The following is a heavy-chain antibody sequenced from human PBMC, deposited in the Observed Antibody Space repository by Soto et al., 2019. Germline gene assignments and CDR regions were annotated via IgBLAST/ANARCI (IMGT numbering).Heavy chain of an antibody. CDR3: ARDGYDGSGSPYPAY. CDR1: GGSMSEYF. J-gene: IGHJ4*02. CDR2: VYYLGST. V-gene: IGHV4-59*01. D-gene: IGHD3-10*01. Sequence: SATLSLPCSVSGGSMSEYFWSWIRQSPERGLEWIGYVYYLGSTDYNPSLKSRVTISVDTSKRQFSLRLSSVTAADAAIYYCARDGYDGSGSPYPAYWGPGIQVTVSS.